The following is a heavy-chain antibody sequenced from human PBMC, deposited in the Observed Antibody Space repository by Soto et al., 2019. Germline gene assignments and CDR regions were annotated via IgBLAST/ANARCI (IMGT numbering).Heavy chain of an antibody. Sequence: EVELVESGGDLVKPGGSLRLSCEGSGFIFSNAWLNWVRQAPGQGLEWVGHVKSKTDGGTTDYAAPVKGRYTISRDDSRNTVFLQMNSLKIEDTAMYYCTTDHPYNYDSSCYDHWGQGTLVTVSS. V-gene: IGHV3-15*07. CDR3: TTDHPYNYDSSCYDH. J-gene: IGHJ4*02. D-gene: IGHD3-22*01. CDR2: VKSKTDGGTT. CDR1: GFIFSNAW.